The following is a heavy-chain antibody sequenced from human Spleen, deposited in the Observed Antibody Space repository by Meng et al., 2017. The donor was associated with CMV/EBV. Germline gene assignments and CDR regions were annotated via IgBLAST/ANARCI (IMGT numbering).Heavy chain of an antibody. CDR1: GYTFTRYE. CDR2: MDPNTGDT. V-gene: IGHV1-8*03. CDR3: ARVDVGYYDILTGYYPIDY. J-gene: IGHJ4*02. D-gene: IGHD3-9*01. Sequence: ASVKVSCKASGYTFTRYEINWVRQASGQGPEWMGWMDPNTGDTDYAQQFHGRVTITRSTSITTVYLEMSSLRSEDTALYYCARVDVGYYDILTGYYPIDYWGQGTLVTVSS.